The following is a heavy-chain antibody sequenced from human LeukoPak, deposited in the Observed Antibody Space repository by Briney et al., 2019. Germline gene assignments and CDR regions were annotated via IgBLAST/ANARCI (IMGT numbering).Heavy chain of an antibody. CDR3: AKDDWIFSKAFDI. CDR2: ISSSSSTI. V-gene: IGHV3-48*04. CDR1: GFTFSSYS. D-gene: IGHD2-2*03. J-gene: IGHJ3*02. Sequence: GGSLRLSCAASGFTFSSYSMNWVRQAPGKGLEWVSYISSSSSTIYYADSVKGRFTTSRDNAKNSLYLQMNSLRAEDTAVYYCAKDDWIFSKAFDIWGQGTMVTVSS.